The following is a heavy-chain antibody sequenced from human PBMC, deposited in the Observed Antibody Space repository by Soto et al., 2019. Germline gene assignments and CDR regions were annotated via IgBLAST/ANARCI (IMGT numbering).Heavy chain of an antibody. V-gene: IGHV4-59*01. Sequence: SETLSLTCTVSGRSISSYYWSWIRQPPGKGLEWIGYIYYSGSTNYNPSLKSRVTISVDTSKNQFSLKLSSVTAADTAVYYCARAGDYSNYYYYGMDVWGQGTTVTVSS. CDR1: GRSISSYY. J-gene: IGHJ6*02. D-gene: IGHD4-4*01. CDR3: ARAGDYSNYYYYGMDV. CDR2: IYYSGST.